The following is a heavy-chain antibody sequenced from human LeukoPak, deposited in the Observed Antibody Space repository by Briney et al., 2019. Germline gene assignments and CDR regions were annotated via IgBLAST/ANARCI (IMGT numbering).Heavy chain of an antibody. V-gene: IGHV1-2*02. J-gene: IGHJ4*02. CDR1: GYTFTDSY. Sequence: ASVKVPCKTSGYTFTDSYMHWVRQAPGQGLEWIGWINPNAGDTTYAQGFHGRVTMTRDTSISTVYMELNSLKLDDTAVYYCTREGRVGVPFDYWGQGTLVTVSS. CDR3: TREGRVGVPFDY. D-gene: IGHD2-15*01. CDR2: INPNAGDT.